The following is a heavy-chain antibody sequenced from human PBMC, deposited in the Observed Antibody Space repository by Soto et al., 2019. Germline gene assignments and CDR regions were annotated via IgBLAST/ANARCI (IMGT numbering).Heavy chain of an antibody. Sequence: QVQLVQSGAEVKKPGASVKVSCKASGYTFTSYYMHWVRQAPGQGLEWMGIIKPSGGSTSYAQKFQGRVTMTRDTSTSTVYMELSSLRSEDTAVYYCARDLIAVAGLRYFDYWGQGTLVTVSS. CDR1: GYTFTSYY. CDR2: IKPSGGST. D-gene: IGHD6-19*01. V-gene: IGHV1-46*01. J-gene: IGHJ4*02. CDR3: ARDLIAVAGLRYFDY.